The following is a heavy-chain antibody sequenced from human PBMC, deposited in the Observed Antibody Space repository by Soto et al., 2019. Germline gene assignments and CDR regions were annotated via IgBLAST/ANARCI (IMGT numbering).Heavy chain of an antibody. V-gene: IGHV1-69*13. D-gene: IGHD3-3*01. CDR1: GGTFSSYA. CDR2: IIPIFGTA. CDR3: ARLLRFLEWLPNYGMDV. Sequence: SVKVSCKASGGTFSSYAISWVRQAPGQGLEWMGGIIPIFGTANYAQKFQGRVTITADESTSTAYMELSSLRSEDTAVYYCARLLRFLEWLPNYGMDVWGQGTTVTVSS. J-gene: IGHJ6*02.